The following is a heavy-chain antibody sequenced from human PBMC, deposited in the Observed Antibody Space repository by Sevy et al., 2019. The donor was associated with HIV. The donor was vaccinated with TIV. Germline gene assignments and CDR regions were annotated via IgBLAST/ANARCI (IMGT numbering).Heavy chain of an antibody. J-gene: IGHJ6*02. D-gene: IGHD3-3*01. CDR1: GFTFGDYA. V-gene: IGHV3-49*03. CDR2: IKSKTYGGTT. Sequence: GGSLRLSCTASGFTFGDYAMSWLRQAPGKGLEWVGFIKSKTYGGTTEYAASVKGRFTISRDDSKSIAYLQMNSLKTEDTALYYCSRVLGTISPYNYFGMDVWGQGTTVTVSS. CDR3: SRVLGTISPYNYFGMDV.